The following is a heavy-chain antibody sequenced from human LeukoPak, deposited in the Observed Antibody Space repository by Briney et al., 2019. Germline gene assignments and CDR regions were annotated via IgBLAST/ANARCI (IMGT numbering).Heavy chain of an antibody. J-gene: IGHJ4*02. CDR1: GGTFSSYA. CDR3: ARGSRARYDILTGYSPFDY. D-gene: IGHD3-9*01. Sequence: SVKVSCKASGGTFSSYAISWVRQAPGQGLEWMGGIIPIFGTANYAQKFQGRVTITADKSTSTAYMELSSLGSEDTAVYYCARGSRARYDILTGYSPFDYWGQGTLVTVSS. V-gene: IGHV1-69*06. CDR2: IIPIFGTA.